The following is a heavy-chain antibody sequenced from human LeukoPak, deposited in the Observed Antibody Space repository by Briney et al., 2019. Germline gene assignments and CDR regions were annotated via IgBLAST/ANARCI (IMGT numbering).Heavy chain of an antibody. CDR1: GFSLTTRGVS. J-gene: IGHJ6*02. Sequence: SGPTLVNPTQTLTLTCAFSGFSLTTRGVSVGWIRQPPGKALEWLALIYWNDDERYSPSLKSRLTITKDIFKNQVVLKMTNMDPVDTVTYYCARYNNYYYSGMDVWGQGTTVTVSS. CDR2: IYWNDDE. V-gene: IGHV2-5*01. CDR3: ARYNNYYYSGMDV. D-gene: IGHD5-24*01.